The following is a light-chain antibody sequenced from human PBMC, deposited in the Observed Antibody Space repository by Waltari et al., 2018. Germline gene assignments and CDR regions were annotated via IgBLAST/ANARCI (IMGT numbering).Light chain of an antibody. Sequence: QLTQSPSSMSGSVGARVTITCRASPGINDYLAWYQQKPGKAPKLLIYAAATLQSWVPARFSGSGSGTYFTLTIGSLQPEDFATYCCQQLISDPCTFGAGTKVDI. CDR1: PGINDY. J-gene: IGKJ3*01. CDR2: AAA. CDR3: QQLISDPCT. V-gene: IGKV1-9*01.